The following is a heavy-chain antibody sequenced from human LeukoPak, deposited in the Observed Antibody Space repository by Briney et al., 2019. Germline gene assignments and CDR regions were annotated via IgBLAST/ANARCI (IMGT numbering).Heavy chain of an antibody. CDR2: SCAYSSNT. D-gene: IGHD3-3*02. CDR3: ARVNLRPIIRFFDY. Sequence: SVSLSRSCSGSTFTRYYMNMVRQPPGQGRGWVWWSCAYSSNTNYAQKLQGRVTLTTYTSTSTAYMELRSLRSDDTAVYYCARVNLRPIIRFFDYWGQGSLVTVSS. V-gene: IGHV1-18*04. J-gene: IGHJ4*02. CDR1: GSTFTRYY.